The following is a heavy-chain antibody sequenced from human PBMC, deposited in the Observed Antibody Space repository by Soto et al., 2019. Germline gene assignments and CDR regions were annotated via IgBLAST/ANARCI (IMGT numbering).Heavy chain of an antibody. D-gene: IGHD5-18*01. V-gene: IGHV1-18*01. CDR1: GYTFTSYG. CDR3: ARDRTAMVSNDY. J-gene: IGHJ4*02. Sequence: ASVKVSCKASGYTFTSYGISWVRQAPGQGLEWMGWISAYNGNTNYAQKPQGRVTMTTDTSTSTAYMELRSLRSDDTAVYYCARDRTAMVSNDYWGQGTLVTVSS. CDR2: ISAYNGNT.